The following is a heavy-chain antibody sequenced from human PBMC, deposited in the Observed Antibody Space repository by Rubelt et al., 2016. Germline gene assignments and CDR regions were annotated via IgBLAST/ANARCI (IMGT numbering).Heavy chain of an antibody. CDR3: STSRSLDY. CDR1: GFTLSSYS. V-gene: IGHV3-21*01. D-gene: IGHD3-16*02. J-gene: IGHJ4*02. CDR2: ISPCGSYF. Sequence: EVQLLESGGDLVQPGGSLRLSCAASGFTLSSYSMNCVRQAPGKGLEWVSFISPCGSYFYYSVSVKGRFTFYRDDANNSQYLQMNSLRAEDTAVYYCSTSRSLDYWGQGTLVTVSS.